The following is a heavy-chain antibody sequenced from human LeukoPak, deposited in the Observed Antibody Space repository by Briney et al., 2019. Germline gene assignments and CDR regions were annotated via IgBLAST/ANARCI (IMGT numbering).Heavy chain of an antibody. J-gene: IGHJ4*02. CDR1: GFTLRDYC. D-gene: IGHD5-24*01. Sequence: PGGSLRLSCAASGFTLRDYCIHWVRQAPGKGPVWVSRTKIDGSTTTYVDSVRGRFTISGDTAKNTLYLQMNSLRAEDTAVYYCTRGSRDGYNSFDYWGQGTLVTVSS. CDR2: TKIDGSTT. CDR3: TRGSRDGYNSFDY. V-gene: IGHV3-74*01.